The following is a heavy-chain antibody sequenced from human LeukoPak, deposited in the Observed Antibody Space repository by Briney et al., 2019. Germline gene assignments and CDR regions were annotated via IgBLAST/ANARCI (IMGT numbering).Heavy chain of an antibody. V-gene: IGHV4-4*07. Sequence: SETLSLTCTVSGGSISSYYWSWIRQPAGKGLEWIGRIYTSGSTNYNPSLESRVTMSVDTSKNQFSLKLSSVTAADTAVYYCARTQREYYYDSSGAIDAFDIWGQGTMVTVSS. CDR2: IYTSGST. D-gene: IGHD3-22*01. CDR3: ARTQREYYYDSSGAIDAFDI. J-gene: IGHJ3*02. CDR1: GGSISSYY.